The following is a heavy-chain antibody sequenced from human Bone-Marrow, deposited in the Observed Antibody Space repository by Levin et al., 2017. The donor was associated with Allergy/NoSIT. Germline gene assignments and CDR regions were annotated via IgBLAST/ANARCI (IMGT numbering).Heavy chain of an antibody. V-gene: IGHV3-7*03. CDR2: IKRDGSEK. D-gene: IGHD3-3*01. Sequence: GGSLRLSCAASGFTFSSQWMTWVRQAPGKGLEWVANIKRDGSEKYYVGAVKGRFSISRDNAKNSLYLQMNSLRAEDTAVYYWARGNHDFGFDPWGRGTLVTVSS. CDR3: ARGNHDFGFDP. J-gene: IGHJ5*02. CDR1: GFTFSSQW.